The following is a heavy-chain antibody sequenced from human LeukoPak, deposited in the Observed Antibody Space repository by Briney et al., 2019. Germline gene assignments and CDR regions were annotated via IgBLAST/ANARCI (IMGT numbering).Heavy chain of an antibody. V-gene: IGHV3-66*01. D-gene: IGHD6-19*01. CDR2: IYSGGST. J-gene: IGHJ6*02. CDR1: GLAFRTHW. Sequence: GGSPRLSCTASGLAFRTHWMAWVRQAPGKGLEWVSVIYSGGSTYYADSVKGRFTISRDNSKNTLYLQMNSLRAEDTAVYYCARVGTKGYSSGWYYYYYGMDVWGQGTTVTVSS. CDR3: ARVGTKGYSSGWYYYYYGMDV.